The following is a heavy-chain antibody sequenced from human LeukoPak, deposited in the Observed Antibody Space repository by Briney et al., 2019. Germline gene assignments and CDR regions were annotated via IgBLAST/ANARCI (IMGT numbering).Heavy chain of an antibody. CDR3: ARPSFSTSSGNPSDY. CDR2: TRNKANSYTT. J-gene: IGHJ4*02. D-gene: IGHD3-10*01. CDR1: GFTFSDHY. V-gene: IGHV3-72*01. Sequence: GGSLRLSCAASGFTFSDHYTEWVRQAPGKGLEWVGRTRNKANSYTTEYAASVKGRFTISRDDSKNSLYLQINSLKTEDTAVYYCARPSFSTSSGNPSDYWGQGTLVTVSS.